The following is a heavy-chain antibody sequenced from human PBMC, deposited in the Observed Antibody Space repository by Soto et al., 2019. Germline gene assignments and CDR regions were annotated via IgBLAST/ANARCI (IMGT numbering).Heavy chain of an antibody. CDR2: INHSGST. D-gene: IGHD6-6*01. CDR1: GGSFGGYY. J-gene: IGHJ6*02. CDR3: ARGQQLGGFRYYYYYGMDV. Sequence: SETLSLTCAVYGGSFGGYYWSWIRQPPGKGLEWIGEINHSGSTNYNPSLKSRVTISVDTSKNQFSLKLSSVTAADTAVYYCARGQQLGGFRYYYYYGMDVWGQGTTVTVSS. V-gene: IGHV4-34*01.